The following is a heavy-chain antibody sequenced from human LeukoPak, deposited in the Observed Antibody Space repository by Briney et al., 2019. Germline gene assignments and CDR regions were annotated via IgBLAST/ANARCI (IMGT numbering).Heavy chain of an antibody. CDR3: ALDEFGMFSRSWSDY. V-gene: IGHV3-11*04. D-gene: IGHD6-13*01. CDR1: GFTFSDYY. Sequence: GGSLRLSCAASGFTFSDYYMSWVRQTPGKGLEWISYITSSGGTTYYADSVKGRFTISRDNAKNSLYLHMNSLRADDTAVYYCALDEFGMFSRSWSDYWGQGTLVTVSS. CDR2: ITSSGGTT. J-gene: IGHJ4*02.